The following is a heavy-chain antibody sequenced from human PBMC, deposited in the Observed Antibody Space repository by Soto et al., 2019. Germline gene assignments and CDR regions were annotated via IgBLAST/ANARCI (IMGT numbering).Heavy chain of an antibody. Sequence: GGSLRLSCAASGFTFSSYGMHWVRQAPGKGLEWVAVISYDGSNKYYADSVKGRFTISRDNSKNTLYLQMNSLRAEDTAVYYCAKEATRLVVVPAAIFDYWGQGTLVTVSS. CDR1: GFTFSSYG. D-gene: IGHD2-2*01. CDR2: ISYDGSNK. J-gene: IGHJ4*02. CDR3: AKEATRLVVVPAAIFDY. V-gene: IGHV3-30*18.